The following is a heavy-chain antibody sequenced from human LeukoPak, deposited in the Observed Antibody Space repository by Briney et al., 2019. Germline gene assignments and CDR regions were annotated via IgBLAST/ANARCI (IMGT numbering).Heavy chain of an antibody. J-gene: IGHJ6*03. Sequence: ASVKVSCKASGYTFTGYYMRWVRQPPGQGLEWMGWINPNIGGTNYAQKFQGRVTMTRDTSISTAYMELSRLRSDDTAVYYCARDLQLWLPHYYYYYYMDVWGKGTTVTISS. V-gene: IGHV1-2*02. CDR2: INPNIGGT. CDR1: GYTFTGYY. D-gene: IGHD5-18*01. CDR3: ARDLQLWLPHYYYYYYMDV.